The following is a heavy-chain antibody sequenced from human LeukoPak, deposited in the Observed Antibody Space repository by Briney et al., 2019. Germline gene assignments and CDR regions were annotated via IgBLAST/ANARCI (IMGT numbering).Heavy chain of an antibody. D-gene: IGHD3-22*01. CDR3: AKDTYYDSSGYYPY. J-gene: IGHJ4*02. V-gene: IGHV3-48*01. CDR2: ISSSSSTI. CDR1: GFTFSSYS. Sequence: GGSLRLSCAASGFTFSSYSMNWVRQAPGKGLEWVSYISSSSSTIYYADSVKGRFTISRDNSKNTLYLQMNSLRAEDTAVYYCAKDTYYDSSGYYPYWGQGTLVTVSS.